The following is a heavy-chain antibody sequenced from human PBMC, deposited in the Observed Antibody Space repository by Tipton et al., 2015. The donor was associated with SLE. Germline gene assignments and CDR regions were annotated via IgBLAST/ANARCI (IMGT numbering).Heavy chain of an antibody. D-gene: IGHD3-10*01. CDR3: ARDFGNVGRFDS. CDR2: IYYSGAT. Sequence: LRLSCSVSGGSIRSSGYYWSWIRQHPGKGLEWIGYIYYSGATSYNTSLQRRVAISVDTSRNQFSLKLNSLTAADTAVYYCARDFGNVGRFDSWGQGTLVTVSS. CDR1: GGSIRSSGYY. J-gene: IGHJ5*01. V-gene: IGHV4-31*03.